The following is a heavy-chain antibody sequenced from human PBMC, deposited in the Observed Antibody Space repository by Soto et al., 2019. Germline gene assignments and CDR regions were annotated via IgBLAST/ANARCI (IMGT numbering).Heavy chain of an antibody. CDR3: ASASVITMVRGVIY. J-gene: IGHJ4*02. V-gene: IGHV3-23*01. CDR1: GFTFSSYA. D-gene: IGHD3-10*01. CDR2: ISGSGGST. Sequence: EVQLLESGGGLVQPGGSLRLSCAASGFTFSSYAMSWVRQAPGKGLEWVSAISGSGGSTYYADSVKGRFTISRDNSKNTLYLQMNSLRAEDTAVYYCASASVITMVRGVIYWGQGTLVTVSS.